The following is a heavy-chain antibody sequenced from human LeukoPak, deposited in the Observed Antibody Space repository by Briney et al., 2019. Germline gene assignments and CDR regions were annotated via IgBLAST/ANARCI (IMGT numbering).Heavy chain of an antibody. CDR3: ARDRGSDGSDQLDP. Sequence: SETLSLTCTVSGGSISSYCWIWIRQPAGKGLEWIGRICSSGSTIYNPSLKSRVTMSFDMSNNQFSLKLSSVTAADTAVYYCARDRGSDGSDQLDPWGQGTLVTVSS. V-gene: IGHV4-4*07. J-gene: IGHJ5*02. D-gene: IGHD3-10*01. CDR1: GGSISSYC. CDR2: ICSSGST.